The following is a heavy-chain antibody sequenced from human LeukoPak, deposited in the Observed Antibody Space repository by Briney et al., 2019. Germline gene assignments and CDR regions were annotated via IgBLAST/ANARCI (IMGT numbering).Heavy chain of an antibody. D-gene: IGHD6-13*01. CDR1: GYTFTGYY. CDR3: ARGRSGIAAAALEYFQH. CDR2: INPNSGGT. J-gene: IGHJ1*01. Sequence: ASVKVSCKTSGYTFTGYYMHWVRQAPGQGLEWMGWINPNSGGTNYAQKFQGRVTMTRDTSISTAYMELSRLRSDDTAVYYCARGRSGIAAAALEYFQHWGQGTLVTVSS. V-gene: IGHV1-2*02.